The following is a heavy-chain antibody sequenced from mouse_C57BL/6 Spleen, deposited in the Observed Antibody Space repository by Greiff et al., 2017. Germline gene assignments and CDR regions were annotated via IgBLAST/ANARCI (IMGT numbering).Heavy chain of an antibody. V-gene: IGHV5-12*01. CDR2: ISNGGGST. Sequence: EVKLVESGGGLVQPGGSLKLSCAASGFTFSDYYMYWVRQTPEKRLEWVAYISNGGGSTYYPDTVKGRFTISRDNAKNTLYLQMSRLKSEDTAMYYCARHYHYYFDYWGQGTTLTVSS. J-gene: IGHJ2*01. CDR3: ARHYHYYFDY. CDR1: GFTFSDYY.